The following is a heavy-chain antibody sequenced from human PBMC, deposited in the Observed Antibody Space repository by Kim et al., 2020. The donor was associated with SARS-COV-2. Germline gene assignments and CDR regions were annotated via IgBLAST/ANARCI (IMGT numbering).Heavy chain of an antibody. CDR1: GGSVSSGSYY. V-gene: IGHV4-61*01. CDR2: IHYSGST. Sequence: SETLSLTCTVSGGSVSSGSYYWSWIRQPPGKGLEWIGYIHYSGSTNYSPSLKSRVTISIDTSKNQFSLKLTSVTAADTAVYYCARVVAAAGTDFGSVGYWGQGTLVTVSS. J-gene: IGHJ4*02. D-gene: IGHD6-13*01. CDR3: ARVVAAAGTDFGSVGY.